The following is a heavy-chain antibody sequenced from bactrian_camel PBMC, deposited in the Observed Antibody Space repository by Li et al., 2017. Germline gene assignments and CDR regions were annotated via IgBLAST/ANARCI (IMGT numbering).Heavy chain of an antibody. J-gene: IGHJ4*01. CDR1: GFTFGGWA. Sequence: VESGGGLVQPGGSLRLSRAASGFTFGGWAMSWVRQAPGEGLEWLSAIHTGAGVIHTADSVKGRFIISRDNAKNTLYLQLNSLKTEDTAMYYCATEECASGSWCHRNYWGQGTQVTVS. CDR3: ATEECASGSWCHRNY. D-gene: IGHD3*01. V-gene: IGHV3S30*01. CDR2: IHTGAGVI.